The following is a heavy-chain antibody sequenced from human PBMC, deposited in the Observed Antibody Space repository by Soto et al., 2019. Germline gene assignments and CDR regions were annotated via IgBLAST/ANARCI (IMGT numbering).Heavy chain of an antibody. D-gene: IGHD1-26*01. V-gene: IGHV3-30-3*01. J-gene: IGHJ4*02. CDR1: VFTFSSYA. CDR2: ISYDGSNK. Sequence: GGSVRLSCAASVFTFSSYAMHWVRQAPGKGLEWVAVISYDGSNKYYADSVKGRFTISRDNSKNTLYLQMNSLRAEDTAVYYCARDQDGGSYYPHRVFDYWGQGTLVTVSS. CDR3: ARDQDGGSYYPHRVFDY.